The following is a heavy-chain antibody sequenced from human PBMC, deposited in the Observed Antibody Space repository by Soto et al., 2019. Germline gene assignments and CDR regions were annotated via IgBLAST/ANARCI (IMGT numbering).Heavy chain of an antibody. V-gene: IGHV4-59*01. CDR3: ARGPSPNYGDRWFDP. Sequence: QVQLQESGPGLVKPSETLALTCTVSGGSISSYYWSWIRQPPGKGLEWIGYIYYSGSTNYNPSLKTRVTISVDTSKNQFSLKLCSVAAAATAVYDCARGPSPNYGDRWFDPWGQGTLVTVSS. J-gene: IGHJ5*02. D-gene: IGHD4-17*01. CDR1: GGSISSYY. CDR2: IYYSGST.